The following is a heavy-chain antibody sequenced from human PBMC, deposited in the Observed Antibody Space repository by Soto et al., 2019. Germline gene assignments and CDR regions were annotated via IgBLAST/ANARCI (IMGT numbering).Heavy chain of an antibody. CDR3: PRGLAKGREDANWFDP. J-gene: IGHJ5*02. Sequence: LYLTCAVYEVSFSGYYGSWIRQPPGKGLDWIGEINHSGSTNYNPSLKSRVTISVDTSKKQFSLKLSSVTAADTAVYYCPRGLAKGREDANWFDPWAKAILVT. CDR2: INHSGST. V-gene: IGHV4-34*01. CDR1: EVSFSGYY.